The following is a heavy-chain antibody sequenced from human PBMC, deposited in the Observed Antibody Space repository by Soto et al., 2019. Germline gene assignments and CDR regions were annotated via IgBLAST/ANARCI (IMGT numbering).Heavy chain of an antibody. CDR2: IYYNGST. CDR1: GGSISSYC. Sequence: QVQLQESAPGLVKPSETLSLTCTVSGGSISSYCWSWIRQPPGKGMEWIGYIYYNGSTNYNPSLKSRVTHSVDPSKNHFSLKLSSVTAADTAVYYCARDRPARASGYPLSPPYYYYVMDVWGQGTTVTVSS. V-gene: IGHV4-59*01. J-gene: IGHJ6*02. D-gene: IGHD5-12*01. CDR3: ARDRPARASGYPLSPPYYYYVMDV.